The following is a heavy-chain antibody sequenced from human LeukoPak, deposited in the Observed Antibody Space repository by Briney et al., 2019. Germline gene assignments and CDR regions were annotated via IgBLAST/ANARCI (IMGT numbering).Heavy chain of an antibody. Sequence: PGGSLRLSCAAAGFTFSSYAMSGVRQAPGKGLEWVSAISGSGGSTYYADSVKGRFTISRDNSKNTLYLQMNSLRAEDTAVYYCAKERYQLLFIKTGLYYFDYWGQGTLVTVSS. CDR3: AKERYQLLFIKTGLYYFDY. D-gene: IGHD2-2*01. CDR1: GFTFSSYA. J-gene: IGHJ4*02. CDR2: ISGSGGST. V-gene: IGHV3-23*01.